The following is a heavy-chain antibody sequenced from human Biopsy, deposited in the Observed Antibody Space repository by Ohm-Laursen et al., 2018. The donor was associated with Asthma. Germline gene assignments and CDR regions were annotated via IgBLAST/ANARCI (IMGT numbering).Heavy chain of an antibody. CDR2: IYYTGTT. CDR1: GDSINSYY. CDR3: ARTSQRATVVHFDY. V-gene: IGHV4-59*01. Sequence: SETLSLTCTVSGDSINSYYWTWIRQPPGKGLEWIGYIYYTGTTNSNPSLKSRVTMSVDTSKNQFSLKLTSVTAADTAVYYCARTSQRATVVHFDYWGQGTLVTVSS. J-gene: IGHJ4*02. D-gene: IGHD4-23*01.